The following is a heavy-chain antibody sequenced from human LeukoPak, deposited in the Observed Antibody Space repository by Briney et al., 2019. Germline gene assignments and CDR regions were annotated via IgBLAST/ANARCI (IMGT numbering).Heavy chain of an antibody. Sequence: ASVKVSCKASGYTFTSYGISWVRQAPRQGLEWMGWISAYNGNTNYAQKLQGRVTMATDTSTSTAYMELRSLRSDDTAVYYCARGRTLDDRGAFPIAEYFQHWGQGTLVTVSS. CDR3: ARGRTLDDRGAFPIAEYFQH. V-gene: IGHV1-18*01. CDR1: GYTFTSYG. J-gene: IGHJ1*01. D-gene: IGHD3-22*01. CDR2: ISAYNGNT.